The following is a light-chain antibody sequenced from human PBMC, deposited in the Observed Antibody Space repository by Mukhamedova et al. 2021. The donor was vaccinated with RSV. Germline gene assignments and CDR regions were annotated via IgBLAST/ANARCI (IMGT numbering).Light chain of an antibody. CDR1: QGIGNC. V-gene: IGKV1-NL1*01. CDR2: HIS. Sequence: GSQGIGNCLAWYQQQPGSAPRVLLSHISRLESGVPSRFSGSGSGTDFTLTIGSLQPEDSATYYCQQCYRFPRTFGLGTKVEIK. J-gene: IGKJ1*01. CDR3: QQCYRFPRT.